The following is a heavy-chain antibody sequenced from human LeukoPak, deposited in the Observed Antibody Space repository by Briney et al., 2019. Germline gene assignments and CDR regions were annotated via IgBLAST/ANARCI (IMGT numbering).Heavy chain of an antibody. CDR3: AITKDGYKPLKFDY. CDR1: GGTFSNYT. V-gene: IGHV1-69*13. J-gene: IGHJ4*02. D-gene: IGHD5-24*01. CDR2: IIPILGTA. Sequence: SVKVSCKAPGGTFSNYTISWVRQAPGQGLEWMGGIIPILGTANYAQKFQGRVTITADESTSTAYMEVNSLRSEDTAVYYCAITKDGYKPLKFDYWGQGTLVTVSS.